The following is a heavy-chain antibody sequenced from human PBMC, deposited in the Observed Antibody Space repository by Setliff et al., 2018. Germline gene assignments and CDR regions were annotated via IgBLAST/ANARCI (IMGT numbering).Heavy chain of an antibody. Sequence: ASVKVSCKVSGYTLTELSRHWVRQAPGKGLEWMGGFDPEDGETIYAQKFQGRVTMTEDTSTDTAYMELSSLRSEDTAVYYCAREPLGYCSSTSCYLSDYYYYYMDVWGKGTTVTVSS. CDR2: FDPEDGET. V-gene: IGHV1-24*01. CDR1: GYTLTELS. J-gene: IGHJ6*03. CDR3: AREPLGYCSSTSCYLSDYYYYYMDV. D-gene: IGHD2-2*01.